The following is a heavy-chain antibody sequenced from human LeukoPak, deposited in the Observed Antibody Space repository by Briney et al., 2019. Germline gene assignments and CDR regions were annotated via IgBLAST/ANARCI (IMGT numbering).Heavy chain of an antibody. CDR1: GFTFSSYS. CDR2: ISSSSSYI. J-gene: IGHJ4*02. CDR3: ARSAYYDRDFDY. D-gene: IGHD3-3*01. V-gene: IGHV3-21*01. Sequence: GGSLRLSCAASGFTFSSYSMNWVRQAPGKGLQWVSSISSSSSYIYYADSVKGRFTISRDNAKNSLYLQMNSLRAEDTAVYYCARSAYYDRDFDYWGQGTLVTVSS.